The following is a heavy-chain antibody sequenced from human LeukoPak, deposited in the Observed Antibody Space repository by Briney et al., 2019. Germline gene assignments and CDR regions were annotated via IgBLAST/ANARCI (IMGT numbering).Heavy chain of an antibody. CDR2: ISAYNGNT. CDR3: ARALYSSSWYSTQYYYYYMDV. CDR1: GYTFTSYG. D-gene: IGHD6-13*01. Sequence: ASVKVSCKASGYTFTSYGISWVRQAPGQGLEWMGWISAYNGNTNYAQKLQGRVTMTTDTSTSTAYMELRSLRSDDTAVYYCARALYSSSWYSTQYYYYYMDVWGKGTTVTISS. V-gene: IGHV1-18*01. J-gene: IGHJ6*03.